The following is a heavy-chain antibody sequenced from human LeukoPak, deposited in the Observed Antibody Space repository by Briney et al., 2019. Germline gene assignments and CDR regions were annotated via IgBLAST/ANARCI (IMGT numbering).Heavy chain of an antibody. J-gene: IGHJ4*02. CDR2: IHHTGST. V-gene: IGHV4-39*01. CDR3: ARRGTRWYFDY. CDR1: GGSISSGDYY. Sequence: SETLSLTCTVSGGSISSGDYYWGWTRQPPGKGPEWIGSIHHTGSTYYNLSFKSRVTISVDTSNNQFSLRLRSVTAADTAVYYCARRGTRWYFDYWGQGTLVTVSS. D-gene: IGHD4-23*01.